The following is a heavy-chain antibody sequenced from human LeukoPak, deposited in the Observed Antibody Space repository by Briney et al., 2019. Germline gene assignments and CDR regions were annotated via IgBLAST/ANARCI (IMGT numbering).Heavy chain of an antibody. CDR3: ARLWWNDYYFDY. J-gene: IGHJ4*02. CDR2: IYPDDSDT. CDR1: GYSFTSYW. D-gene: IGHD1-1*01. Sequence: GESLEISCKGSGYSFTSYWIGWVRQMPGKSLEWMGIIYPDDSDTRYSPSFQGQVTISADKSISTAYLQWSSLKASDTAMYYCARLWWNDYYFDYWGQGTLVTVSS. V-gene: IGHV5-51*01.